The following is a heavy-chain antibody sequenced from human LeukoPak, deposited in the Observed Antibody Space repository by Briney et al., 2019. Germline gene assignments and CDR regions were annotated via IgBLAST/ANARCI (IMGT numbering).Heavy chain of an antibody. CDR3: ARTPFRNYYDSSGYPGAFDI. D-gene: IGHD3-22*01. V-gene: IGHV4-34*01. Sequence: PSETLSLTCAVYGGSFSGYYWSWIRQPPGKGLEWIGEINHSGSTNYNPSLKSRVTISVDTSKNQFSLKLSSVTAADTAVYYCARTPFRNYYDSSGYPGAFDIWGQGTMVTVSS. J-gene: IGHJ3*02. CDR1: GGSFSGYY. CDR2: INHSGST.